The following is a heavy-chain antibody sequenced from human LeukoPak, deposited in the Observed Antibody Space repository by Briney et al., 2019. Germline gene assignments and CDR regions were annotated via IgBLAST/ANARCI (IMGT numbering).Heavy chain of an antibody. V-gene: IGHV4-30-4*01. J-gene: IGHJ4*02. CDR3: ARDTSGYKGPHFDY. CDR1: GDSISSGDYY. Sequence: SQTLSLTCTVSGDSISSGDYYWSWIRQPPGKGLEWIGYIYYSGSTYYNPSLKSRVTISVDTSKNQFSLKLSSVTAADTAVYYCARDTSGYKGPHFDYWGQGTLVTVSS. CDR2: IYYSGST. D-gene: IGHD3-3*01.